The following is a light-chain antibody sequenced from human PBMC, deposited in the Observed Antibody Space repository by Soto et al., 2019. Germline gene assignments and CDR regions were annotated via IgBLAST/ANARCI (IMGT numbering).Light chain of an antibody. CDR1: QTVSSSH. CDR3: QHFGSSPPKYT. Sequence: EVVLTQSPGTLSLSPGERATLSCRASQTVSSSHLAWYQQKPGQAPRLLIYGASDRATDIPDRFSGSGSETDFTLTISRLEPEDFAVYYCQHFGSSPPKYTFGQGTKLEIK. V-gene: IGKV3-20*01. CDR2: GAS. J-gene: IGKJ2*01.